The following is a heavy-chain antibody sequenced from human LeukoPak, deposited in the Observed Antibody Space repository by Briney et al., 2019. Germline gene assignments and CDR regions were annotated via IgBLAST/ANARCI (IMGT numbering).Heavy chain of an antibody. CDR3: TTDLGIVVVVAAD. V-gene: IGHV3-7*03. D-gene: IGHD2-15*01. Sequence: GGSLRLSCAASGFTFSSYWMSWVRQAPGKGLEWVANVKKDGSDKYYVDSVKGRFTISRDNPKTSLYLQMNSLKTEDTAVYYCTTDLGIVVVVAADWGQGTLVTVSS. CDR1: GFTFSSYW. CDR2: VKKDGSDK. J-gene: IGHJ4*02.